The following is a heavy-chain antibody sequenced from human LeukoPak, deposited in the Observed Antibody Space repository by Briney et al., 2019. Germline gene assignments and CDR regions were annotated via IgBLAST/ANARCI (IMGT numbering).Heavy chain of an antibody. CDR3: AREMAVAGPYTFDI. CDR1: GTSINNYY. D-gene: IGHD2-2*02. Sequence: SETLSLTCTVSGTSINNYYWSWFREPAGKGLEWIGRIYFSGSTNYNPSLKSRITMSLDTSKNQFSLNLRFVTAADTAVYFGAREMAVAGPYTFDIWGQGTEVTVSS. CDR2: IYFSGST. J-gene: IGHJ3*02. V-gene: IGHV4-4*07.